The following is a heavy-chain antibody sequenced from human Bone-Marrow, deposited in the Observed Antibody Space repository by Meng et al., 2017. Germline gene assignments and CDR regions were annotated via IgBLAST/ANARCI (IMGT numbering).Heavy chain of an antibody. V-gene: IGHV4-34*01. CDR1: CGSFSGYY. J-gene: IGHJ4*02. Sequence: QVQLQPGGAGLLKPSETLSLTCAVYCGSFSGYYWSWIRQPPGKGLEWIGEINHSGSTNYNPSLKSRVTISVDTSKNQFSLKLSSVTAADTAVYYCAREDRYYYDSRVDYWGQGTLVTVSS. CDR2: INHSGST. D-gene: IGHD3-22*01. CDR3: AREDRYYYDSRVDY.